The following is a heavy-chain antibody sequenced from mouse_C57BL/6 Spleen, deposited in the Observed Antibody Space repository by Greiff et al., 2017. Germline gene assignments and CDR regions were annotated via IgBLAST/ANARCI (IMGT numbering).Heavy chain of an antibody. J-gene: IGHJ2*01. CDR1: GFTFSDYY. CDR3: ARVGKIRYFDY. V-gene: IGHV5-16*01. CDR2: INYDGSST. Sequence: EVKLVESEGGLVQPGSSMKLSCTASGFTFSDYYMAWVRQVPEKGLEWVANINYDGSSTYYLDSLKSRFIISRDNAKNILYLQMSSLKSEDTATYYCARVGKIRYFDYWGQGTTLTVSS.